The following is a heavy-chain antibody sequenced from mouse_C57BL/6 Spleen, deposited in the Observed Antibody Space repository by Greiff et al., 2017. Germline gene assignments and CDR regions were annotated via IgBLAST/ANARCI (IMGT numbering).Heavy chain of an antibody. V-gene: IGHV7-3*01. Sequence: EVQGVESGGGLVQPGGSLSLSCAASGFTFTDYYMSWVRQPPGKALEWLGFISNKATGYTTEYSASVKGRFTISRDNSQRILYLQMNALIAEDSATYYCARYANYYYGSFDYWGQGTTLTVSS. CDR2: ISNKATGYTT. D-gene: IGHD1-1*01. CDR3: ARYANYYYGSFDY. J-gene: IGHJ2*01. CDR1: GFTFTDYY.